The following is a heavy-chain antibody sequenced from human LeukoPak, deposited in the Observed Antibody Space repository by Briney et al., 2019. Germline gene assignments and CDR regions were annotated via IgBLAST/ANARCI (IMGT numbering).Heavy chain of an antibody. D-gene: IGHD6-13*01. CDR3: ERDRGSSWFADY. J-gene: IGHJ4*02. Sequence: ASVKVSCKASRYIFTSYYIHWVRQAPGQGLEWMGWINPNNGGTKYGKKFQGRVTMTSDTSISTAYMELSRLRYDDTAMYYCERDRGSSWFADYWGQGTLVTVSS. V-gene: IGHV1-2*02. CDR2: INPNNGGT. CDR1: RYIFTSYY.